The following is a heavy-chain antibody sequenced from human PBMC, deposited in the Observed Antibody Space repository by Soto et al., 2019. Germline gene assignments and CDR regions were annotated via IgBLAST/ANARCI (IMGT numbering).Heavy chain of an antibody. Sequence: SVKVSCKASGGTFSSYAISWVRQAPGQGLEWMGGIVPIVDTSTYAQKFQGRVTITADESTSTAYMELSSLKTEDTAMYYCNKYSGSLSIPAALGPGTLVTVSS. V-gene: IGHV1-69*13. CDR1: GGTFSSYA. D-gene: IGHD1-26*01. J-gene: IGHJ5*02. CDR2: IVPIVDTS. CDR3: NKYSGSLSIPAA.